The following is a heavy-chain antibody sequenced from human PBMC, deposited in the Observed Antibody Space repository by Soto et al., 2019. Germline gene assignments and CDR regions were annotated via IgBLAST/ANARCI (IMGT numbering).Heavy chain of an antibody. Sequence: QVQLVQSGAEVKKPGSSVKVSCKASGGTFSSYAISWVRQAPGQGLEWMGGIIPIFGTANYAQKFQGRVTVTGDEFTSPAYMEPSRLRSEDTAVYYCAGAPGGLRFDYWGQGTLVTVSS. J-gene: IGHJ4*02. CDR3: AGAPGGLRFDY. D-gene: IGHD2-8*02. V-gene: IGHV1-69*01. CDR1: GGTFSSYA. CDR2: IIPIFGTA.